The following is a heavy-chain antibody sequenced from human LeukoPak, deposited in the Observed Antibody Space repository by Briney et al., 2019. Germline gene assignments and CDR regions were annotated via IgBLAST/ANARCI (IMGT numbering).Heavy chain of an antibody. V-gene: IGHV3-21*01. CDR3: ARDDAFDI. J-gene: IGHJ3*02. Sequence: GGSLRLSCAASGFTFSSYSMNWVRQAPGKPLEWVSSISSSSSYIYYAESVKGRFTISRDNAKNSLYLQMNSLRAEDTSVYYCARDDAFDIWGQGTMVTVSS. CDR1: GFTFSSYS. CDR2: ISSSSSYI.